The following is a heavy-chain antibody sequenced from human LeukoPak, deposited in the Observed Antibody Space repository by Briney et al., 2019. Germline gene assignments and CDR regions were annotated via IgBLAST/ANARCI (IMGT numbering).Heavy chain of an antibody. Sequence: SETLSLTCAVSGGSISSSNWWSWVRQPPGQGLEWIGEISLAGQTNYNPSLNGRVTMSPDKSSNQLSLHLTSVTAADTATYYCSRESGPFCPFGYWGQGTLVIVSS. CDR2: ISLAGQT. D-gene: IGHD1-26*01. CDR3: SRESGPFCPFGY. V-gene: IGHV4-4*02. CDR1: GGSISSSNW. J-gene: IGHJ4*02.